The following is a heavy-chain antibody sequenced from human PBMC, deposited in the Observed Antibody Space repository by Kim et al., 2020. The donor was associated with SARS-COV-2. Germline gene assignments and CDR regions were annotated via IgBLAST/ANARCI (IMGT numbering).Heavy chain of an antibody. D-gene: IGHD3-22*01. CDR3: AKDRGLGRYYDSSLPGDY. Sequence: GGSLRLSCAASGFTFSSYGMHWVRQAPGKGLEWVAVISYDGSNKYYADSVKGRFTISRDNSKNTLYLQMNSLRAEDTAVYYCAKDRGLGRYYDSSLPGDYWGQGTVVTVSS. J-gene: IGHJ4*02. CDR2: ISYDGSNK. CDR1: GFTFSSYG. V-gene: IGHV3-30*18.